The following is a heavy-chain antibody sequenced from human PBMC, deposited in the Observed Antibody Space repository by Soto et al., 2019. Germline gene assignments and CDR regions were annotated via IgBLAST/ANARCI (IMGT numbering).Heavy chain of an antibody. CDR2: ISGSGGST. CDR3: AKDYTVVVAALYDY. J-gene: IGHJ4*02. CDR1: GFTFSSYA. V-gene: IGHV3-23*01. Sequence: EVQLLESEGGLVQPGGSLRLSCAASGFTFSSYAMSWVRQAPGKGLEWVSAISGSGGSTYYADSVKGRFTISRDNSKNTLYLQMNSLRAEDTAVYYCAKDYTVVVAALYDYWGQGTLVTVSS. D-gene: IGHD2-15*01.